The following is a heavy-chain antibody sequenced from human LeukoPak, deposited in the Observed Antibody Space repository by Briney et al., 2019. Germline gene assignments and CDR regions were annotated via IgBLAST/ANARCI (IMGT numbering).Heavy chain of an antibody. D-gene: IGHD1-26*01. V-gene: IGHV4-4*02. CDR3: VRCGSYCLDY. J-gene: IGHJ4*02. CDR1: GGSISNGNW. CDR2: IYRTGST. Sequence: SGTLSLTCDVSGGSISNGNWWSWVRQPPGKGLEWIGEIYRTGSTNYNPSLKSRVTISVDKSKNQFSLNLSSVTAADTAVYYCVRCGSYCLDYWAREPWSPSPQ.